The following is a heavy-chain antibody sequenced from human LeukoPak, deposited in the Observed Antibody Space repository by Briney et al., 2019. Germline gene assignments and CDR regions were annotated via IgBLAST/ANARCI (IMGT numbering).Heavy chain of an antibody. Sequence: SETLSLTCTVSGGSISSGGYYWSWIRQPPGKGLEWIGYIYHSGSTYYNPSLKSRVTISVDRSKNQFSLKLSSVTAADTAVYYCARVGGVAYWGQGTLVTVSS. CDR2: IYHSGST. CDR3: ARVGGVAY. CDR1: GGSISSGGYY. V-gene: IGHV4-30-2*01. J-gene: IGHJ4*02. D-gene: IGHD1-26*01.